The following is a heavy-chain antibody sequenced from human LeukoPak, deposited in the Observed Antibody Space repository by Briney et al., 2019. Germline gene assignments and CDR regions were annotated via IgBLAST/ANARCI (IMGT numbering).Heavy chain of an antibody. CDR2: VYHSGLT. CDR1: GGSISGADYY. D-gene: IGHD3-16*01. Sequence: PSETLSLTCTVSGGSISGADYYWSWIRQPPGKGLEWIGYVYHSGLTYYNPSLKSRLAISVDTSKNQFSLNLNSVTAADTAMYYCARHYGPWGQGTLVTVSS. J-gene: IGHJ5*02. V-gene: IGHV4-30-4*01. CDR3: ARHYGP.